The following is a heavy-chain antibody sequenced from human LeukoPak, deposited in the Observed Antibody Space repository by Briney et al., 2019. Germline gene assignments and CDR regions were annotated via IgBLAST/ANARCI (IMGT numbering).Heavy chain of an antibody. CDR2: IYPGDSNI. V-gene: IGHV5-51*01. J-gene: IGHJ5*02. Sequence: GESLKISCKGSGYSFSNYWIGWVRQMPGRGLEWMGIIYPGDSNIRYSPSFQGQVTISADKSISTAYLQWSSLKASDTAMYYCARSSTNWFDPWGQGTLVTVPS. CDR1: GYSFSNYW. CDR3: ARSSTNWFDP. D-gene: IGHD6-6*01.